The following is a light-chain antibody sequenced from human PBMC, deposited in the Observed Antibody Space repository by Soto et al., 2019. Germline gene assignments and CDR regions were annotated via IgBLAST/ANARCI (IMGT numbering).Light chain of an antibody. CDR2: DVT. CDR3: SSYTSSSTPYV. Sequence: QSVLTQPASVSGSPGQSITISCPGTSSEVGGYNYVSWYQQHPVKAPKLMIYDVTNRPSGVSDRFSGSKSGNTASLTISGLQAEDEPDYYCSSYTSSSTPYVFGTGTKVTVL. V-gene: IGLV2-14*01. CDR1: SSEVGGYNY. J-gene: IGLJ1*01.